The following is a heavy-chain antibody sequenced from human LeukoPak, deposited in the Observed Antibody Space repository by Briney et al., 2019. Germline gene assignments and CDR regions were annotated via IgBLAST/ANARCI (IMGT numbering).Heavy chain of an antibody. CDR1: GYSISSGYY. Sequence: PSETLSLTCTVSGYSISSGYYWGWIRQPPGKGLEWIGSIYHSGSTYYNPSLKSRVTISVDTSKNQFSLKLSSVTAADTAVYYCAGRSVYYYYMDVWGKGTTVTVSS. D-gene: IGHD2-15*01. CDR3: AGRSVYYYYMDV. CDR2: IYHSGST. J-gene: IGHJ6*03. V-gene: IGHV4-38-2*02.